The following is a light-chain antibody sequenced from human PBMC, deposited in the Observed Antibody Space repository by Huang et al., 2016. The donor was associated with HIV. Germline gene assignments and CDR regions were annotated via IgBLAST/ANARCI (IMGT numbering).Light chain of an antibody. CDR2: DAS. J-gene: IGKJ3*01. V-gene: IGKV3-11*01. Sequence: EIELTQSPATLSLSPGERATLSCRASQSLSSNLAWYQQRPGQAPRLLIHDASNRATGIPGRFSGSGSGTAFTLTINSLEPEDFAVYYCQQRTNWPLTFGPGTKVAIK. CDR1: QSLSSN. CDR3: QQRTNWPLT.